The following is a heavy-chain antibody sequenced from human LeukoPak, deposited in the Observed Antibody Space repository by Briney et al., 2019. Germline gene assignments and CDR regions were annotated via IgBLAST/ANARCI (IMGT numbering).Heavy chain of an antibody. CDR2: IYSSGST. Sequence: SETLSLTCTVSGGSISSYYWSWIRQPAGKGLEWIGRIYSSGSTNYNSSLKSRVTMSVDTSKNQFSLKLSSVTAADTAVYYCARGVVPTAQTNYYYYYMDVRGKGTTVTVSS. V-gene: IGHV4-4*07. D-gene: IGHD2-2*01. J-gene: IGHJ6*03. CDR3: ARGVVPTAQTNYYYYYMDV. CDR1: GGSISSYY.